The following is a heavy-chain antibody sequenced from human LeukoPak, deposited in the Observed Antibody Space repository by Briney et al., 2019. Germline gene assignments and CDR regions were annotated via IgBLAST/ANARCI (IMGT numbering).Heavy chain of an antibody. CDR2: IYYSGST. Sequence: SETLSLTCTVSGGSISSYYWSWIRQPPGKGLEWIGYIYYSGSTNYNPSLKSRVTISVDTSKNQFSLKLSSVTAVDTAVYYCARGIVVPAARFDPWGQGTLATVSS. V-gene: IGHV4-59*01. J-gene: IGHJ5*02. CDR3: ARGIVVPAARFDP. CDR1: GGSISSYY. D-gene: IGHD2-2*01.